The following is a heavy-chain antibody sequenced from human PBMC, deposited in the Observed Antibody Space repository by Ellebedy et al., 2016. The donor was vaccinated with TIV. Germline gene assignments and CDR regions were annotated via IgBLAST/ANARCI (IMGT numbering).Heavy chain of an antibody. V-gene: IGHV5-51*01. CDR2: IYPGDSDT. Sequence: GGSLRLXCKGSGYSFTSYWIGWVRQMPGKGLEWMGIIYPGDSDTRYSPSFQGQVTISADKSISTAYLQWSSLKASDTAMYYCARLIGYSFYYFDYWGQGTLVTVSS. CDR3: ARLIGYSFYYFDY. D-gene: IGHD5-18*01. J-gene: IGHJ4*02. CDR1: GYSFTSYW.